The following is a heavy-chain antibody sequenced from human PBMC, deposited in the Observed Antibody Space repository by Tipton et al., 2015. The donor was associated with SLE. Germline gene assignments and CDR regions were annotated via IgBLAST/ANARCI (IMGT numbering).Heavy chain of an antibody. V-gene: IGHV4-39*07. J-gene: IGHJ4*02. CDR2: IYFTGST. Sequence: TLSLTCTVSGGSISSSSYYWGWIRQPPGKGLEWIGTIYFTGSTYYNPSLKSRVTLSIDTSKNQFSLRLSSVTAADTAVYYCARRNWAYYFDYWGQGALVTVSS. CDR3: ARRNWAYYFDY. CDR1: GGSISSSSYY. D-gene: IGHD7-27*01.